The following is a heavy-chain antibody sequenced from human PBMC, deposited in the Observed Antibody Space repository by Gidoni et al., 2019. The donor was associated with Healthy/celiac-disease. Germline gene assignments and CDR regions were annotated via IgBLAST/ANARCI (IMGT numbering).Heavy chain of an antibody. CDR3: AKVAEYYGSGSYFFGY. CDR2: ISGSGGST. D-gene: IGHD3-10*01. CDR1: GFTFSSSA. Sequence: EVQLLESGGGLVQPGGSLRLSCEASGFTFSSSAMSWVRQAPGKGLEWVSGISGSGGSTYYAGSVKGRFTISRDNSKNTLFLRMNSLRAEDTAVYYCAKVAEYYGSGSYFFGYWGQGTLVTVSS. V-gene: IGHV3-23*01. J-gene: IGHJ4*01.